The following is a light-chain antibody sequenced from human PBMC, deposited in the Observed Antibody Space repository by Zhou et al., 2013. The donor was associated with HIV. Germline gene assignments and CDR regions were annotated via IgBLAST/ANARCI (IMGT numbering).Light chain of an antibody. CDR2: AAF. CDR1: QNINTF. J-gene: IGKJ2*01. V-gene: IGKV1-39*01. CDR3: QQSYYIPRT. Sequence: DIQMAQSPSSLSASVGDRVTITCRASQNINTFLNWYQHKPGKAPNFLIYAAFTLQSGVPSRFSGSGSGTDFTLTISSLQPEDFATYYCQQSYYIPRTFGQGTKLEIK.